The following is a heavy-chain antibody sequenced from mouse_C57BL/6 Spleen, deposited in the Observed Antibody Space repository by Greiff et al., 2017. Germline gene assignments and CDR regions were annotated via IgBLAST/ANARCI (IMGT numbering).Heavy chain of an antibody. J-gene: IGHJ3*01. V-gene: IGHV1-15*01. Sequence: VHLVESGAELVRPGASVTLSCKASGYTFTDYEMHWVKQTPVHGLEWIGAIDPETGGTAYNQKFKGKAILTADKSSSTAYMELRSLTSEDSAVYYCTRYSGAYWGQGTLVTVSA. CDR1: GYTFTDYE. CDR2: IDPETGGT. D-gene: IGHD3-1*01. CDR3: TRYSGAY.